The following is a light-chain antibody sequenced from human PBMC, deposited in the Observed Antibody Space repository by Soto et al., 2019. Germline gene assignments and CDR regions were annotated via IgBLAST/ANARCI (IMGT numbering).Light chain of an antibody. Sequence: QSVLTHPPSVSAAPGQKVTISCSGSRSNIGNNYVSWYQQLPGTAPKLLIYDNNKRPSGIPDRFSGSKSGTSATLGITGLQTGDEADYDCGTWDSSLSAVVFGGGTKLTVL. CDR1: RSNIGNNY. CDR3: GTWDSSLSAVV. CDR2: DNN. J-gene: IGLJ2*01. V-gene: IGLV1-51*01.